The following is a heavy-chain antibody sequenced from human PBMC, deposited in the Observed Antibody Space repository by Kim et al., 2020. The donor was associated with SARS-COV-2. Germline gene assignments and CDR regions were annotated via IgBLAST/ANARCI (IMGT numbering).Heavy chain of an antibody. Sequence: GGSLRLSCAASGFTFSDFAMTWVRQAPGKGLEWVAGIRNSGDSKYYADSVKGRFTISRDNSKNTLYLQMNSLRAEDTAVYYCAKRHRREGGPFDYWRQGT. CDR2: IRNSGDSK. J-gene: IGHJ4*02. V-gene: IGHV3-23*01. D-gene: IGHD2-15*01. CDR1: GFTFSDFA. CDR3: AKRHRREGGPFDY.